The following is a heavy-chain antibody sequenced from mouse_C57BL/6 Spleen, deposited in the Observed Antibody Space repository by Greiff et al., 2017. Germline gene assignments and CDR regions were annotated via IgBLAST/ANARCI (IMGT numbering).Heavy chain of an antibody. V-gene: IGHV1-64*01. Sequence: VQLQQPGAELVKPGASVKLSCKASGYTFTSYWMHWVKQRPGQGLEWIGMIHPNSGSTNYNEKFKSKATLTVDKSSSTAYMQLSSLTSEDSAVYYCARRANWDEGWYFDVWGTGTTVTVSS. CDR2: IHPNSGST. J-gene: IGHJ1*03. CDR1: GYTFTSYW. D-gene: IGHD4-1*01. CDR3: ARRANWDEGWYFDV.